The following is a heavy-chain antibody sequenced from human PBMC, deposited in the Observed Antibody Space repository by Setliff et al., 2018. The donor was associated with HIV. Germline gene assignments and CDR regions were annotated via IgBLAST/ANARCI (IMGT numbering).Heavy chain of an antibody. CDR2: IDWDGET. J-gene: IGHJ4*02. CDR3: ARMGGDLTHFAY. CDR1: GFSISTNGVS. D-gene: IGHD3-16*01. V-gene: IGHV2-70*19. Sequence: SGTTLVNPTQTVTLTCRFSGFSISTNGVSVSWVRRPPGRALDWLARIDWDGETHYTTSLKTRLTISKDTTNNRVVLTMTNMDPVDTATYFCARMGGDLTHFAYWGPGTLVTVSS.